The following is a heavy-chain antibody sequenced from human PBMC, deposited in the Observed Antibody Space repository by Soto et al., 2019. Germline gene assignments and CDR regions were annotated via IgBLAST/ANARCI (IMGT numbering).Heavy chain of an antibody. Sequence: GESLKISCKGSGYTFTNYWIGWVRQASGKGPEWVGRIRSKGHNYATEYAASVKGRFTISRDDSKNTAYLQMNSLQTEDTAVYYCTRDLFSYDYSGILWFDPWGQGTLVTVSS. CDR1: GYTFTNYW. D-gene: IGHD3-16*01. V-gene: IGHV3-73*01. CDR2: IRSKGHNYAT. CDR3: TRDLFSYDYSGILWFDP. J-gene: IGHJ5*02.